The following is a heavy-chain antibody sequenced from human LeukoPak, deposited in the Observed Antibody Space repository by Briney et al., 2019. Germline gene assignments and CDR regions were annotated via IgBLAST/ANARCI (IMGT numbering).Heavy chain of an antibody. CDR3: ARHRGSPQYYYYYYGMDV. D-gene: IGHD6-6*01. CDR1: GGTFSSYA. CDR2: IIPILGIA. V-gene: IGHV1-69*04. Sequence: ASVKVSCKASGGTFSSYAISWVRQAPGQGLEWMGRIIPILGIANYAQKFQGRVTITADKSTSTAYMELSSLRSEDTAVYYCARHRGSPQYYYYYYGMDVWGQGTTVTVSS. J-gene: IGHJ6*02.